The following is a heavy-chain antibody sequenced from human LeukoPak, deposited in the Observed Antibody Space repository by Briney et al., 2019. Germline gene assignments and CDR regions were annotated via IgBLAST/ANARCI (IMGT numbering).Heavy chain of an antibody. CDR1: GFTFSSYW. J-gene: IGHJ6*02. CDR2: INSDGSST. D-gene: IGHD3-10*01. V-gene: IGHV3-74*01. Sequence: GGSLRLSCAVSGFTFSSYWMHWVRQAPGKGLVWVSRINSDGSSTSYADSVKGRFTISRDNAKNTLYLQMNSLRAEDTAVYYCARGGLLWFGAGYGMDVWGQGTTVTVSS. CDR3: ARGGLLWFGAGYGMDV.